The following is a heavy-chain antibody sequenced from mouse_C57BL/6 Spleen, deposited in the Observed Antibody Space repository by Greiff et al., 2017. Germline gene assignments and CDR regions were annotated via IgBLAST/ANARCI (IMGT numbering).Heavy chain of an antibody. Sequence: VQLQQPGTELVKPGASVKLSCKASGYTFTSYWMHWVKQRPGQGLEWIGNINPSNGGTNYNEKFKSKATLTGDKSSSTAYMQLSSLTSEDSAVYYCRASYGSSSWYVDVWGTGTTVTVSS. V-gene: IGHV1-53*01. D-gene: IGHD1-1*01. CDR3: RASYGSSSWYVDV. J-gene: IGHJ1*03. CDR2: INPSNGGT. CDR1: GYTFTSYW.